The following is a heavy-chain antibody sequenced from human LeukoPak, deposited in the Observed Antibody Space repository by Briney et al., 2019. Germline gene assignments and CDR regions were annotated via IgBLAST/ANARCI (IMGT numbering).Heavy chain of an antibody. CDR1: GGSISNTGYY. J-gene: IGHJ4*02. D-gene: IGHD3-10*01. Sequence: SQTLSLTCTVSGGSISNTGYYWSWIRQRPGKSLEWIGYIYYSGSTYYNPSLKSRVTISVDTSKNQFSLRLTSVTAADTAVYYCARDSDGSGSRPYDYWGQGTLVTVSS. CDR2: IYYSGST. CDR3: ARDSDGSGSRPYDY. V-gene: IGHV4-31*03.